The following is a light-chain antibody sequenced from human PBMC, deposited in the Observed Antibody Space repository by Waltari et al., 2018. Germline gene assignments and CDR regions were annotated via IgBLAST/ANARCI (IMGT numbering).Light chain of an antibody. V-gene: IGLV2-14*03. CDR1: RRHIGGYVY. CDR3: CSYTNSGTRV. Sequence: QSPLTQPASVSASPGQSITISCTGTRRHIGGYVYASWYQQHPGRAPKLIIYEVDKRPSGISSRFSGSKSGNTASLTISGLQPEDEADYYCCSYTNSGTRVFGTGTKVTVL. J-gene: IGLJ1*01. CDR2: EVD.